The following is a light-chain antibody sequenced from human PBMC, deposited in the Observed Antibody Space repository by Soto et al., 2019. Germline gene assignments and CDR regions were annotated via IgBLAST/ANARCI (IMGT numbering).Light chain of an antibody. CDR3: GSYTSYSTHV. Sequence: QSVLTQPASVSGSPGQSITISCTGTSSDVGAYDFVSWYQQYPGKAPKLMIYEVSNRPSGVSNRFSGSKSGSTASLTISGLQAEDEADYYCGSYTSYSTHVFGTGTKVTVL. V-gene: IGLV2-14*01. J-gene: IGLJ1*01. CDR1: SSDVGAYDF. CDR2: EVS.